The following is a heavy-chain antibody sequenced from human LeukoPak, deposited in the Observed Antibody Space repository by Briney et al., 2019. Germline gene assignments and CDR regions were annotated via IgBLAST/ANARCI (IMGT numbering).Heavy chain of an antibody. CDR2: ISAYNGNT. CDR3: ARVGRCSSGWSSPYSAFDI. CDR1: GYTFTSYG. D-gene: IGHD6-19*01. V-gene: IGHV1-18*01. Sequence: ASVKVSCKASGYTFTSYGISWVRQAPGQGLEWMGWISAYNGNTNYAQKLQGRVAMTTDTSTSTAYMELRSLRSEDTAVYYCARVGRCSSGWSSPYSAFDIWGQGTMVTVSS. J-gene: IGHJ3*02.